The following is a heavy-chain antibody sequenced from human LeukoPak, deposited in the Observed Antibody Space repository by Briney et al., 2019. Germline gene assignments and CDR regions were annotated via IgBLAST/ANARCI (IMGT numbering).Heavy chain of an antibody. V-gene: IGHV3-23*01. CDR1: GFRFRDYA. D-gene: IGHD5-18*01. Sequence: HPGGSLRLSCEVSGFRFRDYAMTWVRQAPGKGLEWVSSISGSGGGTFHADSVKGRFTISRDNSKNTLSLEMSGLRAEGTAIYYCAKEDRNTYGLFDYWGQGTLVTVSS. J-gene: IGHJ4*02. CDR2: ISGSGGGT. CDR3: AKEDRNTYGLFDY.